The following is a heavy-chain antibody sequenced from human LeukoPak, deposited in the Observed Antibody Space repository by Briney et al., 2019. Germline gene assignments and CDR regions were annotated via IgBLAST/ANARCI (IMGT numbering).Heavy chain of an antibody. V-gene: IGHV1-18*01. J-gene: IGHJ4*02. Sequence: ASVKVSCKASGYTFTSYGLSWVRQAPGQGLEWMGWISAYNGNTNYAQKLQGRVTMTTDTSTSTAYMELRSLRSDDTAVYYCARAFYPPDFGFGRAPYYFDKWGRGTLVTVSS. CDR3: ARAFYPPDFGFGRAPYYFDK. CDR2: ISAYNGNT. CDR1: GYTFTSYG. D-gene: IGHD3-16*01.